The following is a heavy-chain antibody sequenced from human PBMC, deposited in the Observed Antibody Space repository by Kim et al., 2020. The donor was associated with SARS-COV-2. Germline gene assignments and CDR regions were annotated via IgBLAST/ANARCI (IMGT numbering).Heavy chain of an antibody. V-gene: IGHV4-34*01. J-gene: IGHJ4*02. Sequence: SEILSLTCAVYGGSFSGYYWSWIRQPPGKGLEWIGEINHSGSTNYNPSLKSRVTISVDTSKNQFSLKLSSVTAADTAVYYCARGTAGYYCSSTSCSYLYYVDYWGQGTLVTVSS. CDR1: GGSFSGYY. D-gene: IGHD2-2*01. CDR2: INHSGST. CDR3: ARGTAGYYCSSTSCSYLYYVDY.